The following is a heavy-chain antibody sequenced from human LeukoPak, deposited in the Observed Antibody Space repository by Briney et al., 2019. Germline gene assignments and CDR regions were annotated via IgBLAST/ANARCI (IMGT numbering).Heavy chain of an antibody. V-gene: IGHV3-21*01. CDR2: ITSTGSDI. CDR3: ARGIDSSGWLSWFDP. D-gene: IGHD6-19*01. CDR1: GFTFRSYT. Sequence: GGSLRLSCAASGFTFRSYTMNWVRQAPGKGLEWVSSITSTGSDIYYADSVKGRFTISRDNAKNSLYLQVNSLRAEDTAVYYCARGIDSSGWLSWFDPWGQGTLVTVSS. J-gene: IGHJ5*02.